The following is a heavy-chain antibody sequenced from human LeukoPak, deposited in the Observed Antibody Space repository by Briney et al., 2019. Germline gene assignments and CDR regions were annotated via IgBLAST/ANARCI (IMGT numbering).Heavy chain of an antibody. J-gene: IGHJ3*02. CDR1: GYTFTSYD. CDR2: IIPIFGTA. Sequence: ASVKVSCKASGYTFTSYDINWVRQAPGQGLEWMGGIIPIFGTANYAQKFQGRVTITADESTSTAYMELSSLRSEDTAVYYCAREVATVWAFDIWGQGTMVTVSS. CDR3: AREVATVWAFDI. V-gene: IGHV1-69*13. D-gene: IGHD4-11*01.